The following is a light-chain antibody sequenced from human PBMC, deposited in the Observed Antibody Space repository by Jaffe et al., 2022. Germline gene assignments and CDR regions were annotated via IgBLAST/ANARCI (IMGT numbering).Light chain of an antibody. J-gene: IGKJ2*01. CDR1: QDISIH. V-gene: IGKV1-33*01. CDR3: QQYDSLPYT. Sequence: DIQMTQSPSSLSVSVGDRVTITCQASQDISIHLNWYQQRPGKAPSLLIYDVSTLETGVPSRFSGSGSGAVFTFTISGLQPEDIATYYCQQYDSLPYTFGQGTKLDIK. CDR2: DVS.